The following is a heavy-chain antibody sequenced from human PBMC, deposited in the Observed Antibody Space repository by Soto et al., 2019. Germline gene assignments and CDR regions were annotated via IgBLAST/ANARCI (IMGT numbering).Heavy chain of an antibody. J-gene: IGHJ4*02. Sequence: SETLSLTCTVSGGSISSSSYYWGWIRQPPGKGLEWIGCVSYSGTTYYNPSLKSRLTISVDTSKNQFSLKLNSVTAADTAMYYCARGTGYTSGWYEFADYWGQGTLVTVSS. CDR1: GGSISSSSYY. D-gene: IGHD6-19*01. CDR2: VSYSGTT. CDR3: ARGTGYTSGWYEFADY. V-gene: IGHV4-39*01.